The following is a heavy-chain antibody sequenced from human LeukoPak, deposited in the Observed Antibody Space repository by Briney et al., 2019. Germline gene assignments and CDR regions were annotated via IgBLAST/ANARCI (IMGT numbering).Heavy chain of an antibody. V-gene: IGHV1-2*02. CDR3: ARWGCSSTSCYPYYYYYMDV. CDR2: INPNSGGT. CDR1: GYTFTGYY. J-gene: IGHJ6*03. D-gene: IGHD2-2*01. Sequence: ASVKVSCKASGYTFTGYYMHWVRQAPGQGLEWMGWINPNSGGTNYAQKFQGRVTMTRDTSISTAYMELSRLRSDDTAVYYCARWGCSSTSCYPYYYYYMDVWGKGTTVTVSS.